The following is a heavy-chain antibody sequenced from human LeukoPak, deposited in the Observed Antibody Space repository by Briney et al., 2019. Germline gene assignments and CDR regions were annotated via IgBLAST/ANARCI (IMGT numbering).Heavy chain of an antibody. D-gene: IGHD6-13*01. J-gene: IGHJ6*02. CDR2: ISSSSSYI. CDR1: GFTFNSYS. CDR3: ARVGWQQQDYGIDD. Sequence: GGPQSLPCAASGFTFNSYSMIRPRQAPGRGLEGGSPISSSSSYIYYADSVKGRFTISRDNSKNSLYLQMNSLRAEDTAVYYCARVGWQQQDYGIDDWGQGTTVIVSS. V-gene: IGHV3-21*01.